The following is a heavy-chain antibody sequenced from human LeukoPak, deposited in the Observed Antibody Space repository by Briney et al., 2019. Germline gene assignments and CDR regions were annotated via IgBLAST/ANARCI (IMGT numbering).Heavy chain of an antibody. V-gene: IGHV3-33*06. CDR1: GFTFSSYG. J-gene: IGHJ4*02. CDR3: AKDHTRGYSYGYPDY. Sequence: PGGSLRLSCAASGFTFSSYGMHWVRQAPGKGLEWVAVIWYDGTNKYYADSVKGRFTISRDNSKNTLYLQMNSLRAEDTAVYFCAKDHTRGYSYGYPDYWGQGTLVTVSS. CDR2: IWYDGTNK. D-gene: IGHD5-18*01.